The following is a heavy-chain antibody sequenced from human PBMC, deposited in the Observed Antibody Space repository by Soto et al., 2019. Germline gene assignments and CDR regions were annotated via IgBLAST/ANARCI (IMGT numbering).Heavy chain of an antibody. CDR3: GRDKAVGATDY. CDR2: IYSGGST. D-gene: IGHD1-26*01. J-gene: IGHJ4*02. V-gene: IGHV3-66*01. Sequence: EVQLVESGGGLVQPGGSLRLSCAASGFTVSSSYMSWVRQAPGKGLEWVAVIYSGGSTYYADSMKGRFIISRDNSENTLFLQMNSLRAEDTAVYYCGRDKAVGATDYWGQGTPVTVS. CDR1: GFTVSSSY.